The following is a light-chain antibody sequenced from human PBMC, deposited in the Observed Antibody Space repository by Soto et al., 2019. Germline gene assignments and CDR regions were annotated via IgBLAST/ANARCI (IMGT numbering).Light chain of an antibody. CDR3: SSYRSSSTVYV. CDR1: SSDFGGYNY. CDR2: DVS. J-gene: IGLJ1*01. Sequence: VLTQPASVSGSPGQSITISCTGTSSDFGGYNYVSWYQQHPGEAPKLLIYDVSNRPSGVSNRFSGSKSGNTASLTISGLQAEDEADYYCSSYRSSSTVYVFGTGTKVTVL. V-gene: IGLV2-14*01.